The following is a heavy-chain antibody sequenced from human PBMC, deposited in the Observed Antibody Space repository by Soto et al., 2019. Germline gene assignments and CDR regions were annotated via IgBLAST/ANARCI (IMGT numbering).Heavy chain of an antibody. Sequence: QVQLVQSGAEVKKPGSSVKVSCKASGGTFSSYTISWVRQAPGQGLEWMGRIIPILGIANYAQKFQGRVTITADKSTSPAYMGLSSLRSGDTAVYYCATRLGGGGARHFDLWGRGTLVTVSS. J-gene: IGHJ2*01. CDR1: GGTFSSYT. V-gene: IGHV1-69*02. CDR3: ATRLGGGGARHFDL. D-gene: IGHD3-16*01. CDR2: IIPILGIA.